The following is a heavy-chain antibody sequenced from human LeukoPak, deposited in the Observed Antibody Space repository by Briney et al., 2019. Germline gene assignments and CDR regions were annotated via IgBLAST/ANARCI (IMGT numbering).Heavy chain of an antibody. D-gene: IGHD3-10*01. CDR2: ISYDGSNK. CDR1: GFTFSSYA. J-gene: IGHJ4*02. V-gene: IGHV3-30-3*01. Sequence: GRSLRLSCAASGFTFSSYAMHWVRQAPGKGLEWVAVISYDGSNKYYADSVKGRFTISRDNSKNTLYLQMNSLRAEDTAVYYCARWLGSYWGQGTLVTVSS. CDR3: ARWLGSY.